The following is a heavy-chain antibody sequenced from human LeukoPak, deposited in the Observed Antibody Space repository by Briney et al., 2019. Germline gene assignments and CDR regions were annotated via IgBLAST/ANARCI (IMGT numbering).Heavy chain of an antibody. CDR3: ARAGLAARRHNWFDP. V-gene: IGHV4-61*02. D-gene: IGHD6-6*01. Sequence: SETLSLXCTVSGGSISSGSYYWSWNRQPAGKGLEWIGRIYTSGITNYNPSLKSRVTISVDTSKNQFSLKLSSVTAADTAVYYCARAGLAARRHNWFDPWGQGTLVTVSS. CDR2: IYTSGIT. CDR1: GGSISSGSYY. J-gene: IGHJ5*02.